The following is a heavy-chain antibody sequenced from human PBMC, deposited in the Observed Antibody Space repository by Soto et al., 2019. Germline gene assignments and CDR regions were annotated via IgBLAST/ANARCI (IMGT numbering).Heavy chain of an antibody. J-gene: IGHJ6*03. Sequence: EVQLVESGGGLVKPGGSLRLSCAASGFTFSSYSMNWVRQAPGKGLEWVSSISSSSSYIYYADSVKGRFTISRDNAKNSLYLQMNSLRAEDTAVYYCARATSGYDILTGYYDEGYYYYYYYMDVWGKGTTVTVSS. CDR3: ARATSGYDILTGYYDEGYYYYYYYMDV. CDR1: GFTFSSYS. D-gene: IGHD3-9*01. V-gene: IGHV3-21*01. CDR2: ISSSSSYI.